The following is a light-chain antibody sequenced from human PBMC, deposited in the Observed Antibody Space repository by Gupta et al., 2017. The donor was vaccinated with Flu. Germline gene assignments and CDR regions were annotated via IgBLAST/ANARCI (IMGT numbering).Light chain of an antibody. V-gene: IGLV2-14*01. J-gene: IGLJ2*01. CDR3: SSYTSSSTVV. Sequence: QPALTQPASVPGSPGQSITISCTGTSSDVGGYNYVSWYQQHPGKAPKLMIYEVSNRPSGVSNRFSGSKSGNTASLTISGLQAEDEADYYCSSYTSSSTVVFGGGTKLTVL. CDR1: SSDVGGYNY. CDR2: EVS.